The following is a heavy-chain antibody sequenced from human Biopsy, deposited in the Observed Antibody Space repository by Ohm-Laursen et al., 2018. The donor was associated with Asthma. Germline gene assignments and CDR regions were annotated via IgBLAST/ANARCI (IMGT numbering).Heavy chain of an antibody. V-gene: IGHV1-69*01. D-gene: IGHD4-17*01. CDR1: GYNFISFA. CDR2: IIPIYRTT. CDR3: ARGGYYGDRRYHDGMDV. J-gene: IGHJ6*02. Sequence: SSVKVSCKASGYNFISFAIHWVRQAPGQGLEWMGEIIPIYRTTNYAQKFQGRVTITADESTSTAYMELSSLRADDTAVYYCARGGYYGDRRYHDGMDVWGQGTTVTVSS.